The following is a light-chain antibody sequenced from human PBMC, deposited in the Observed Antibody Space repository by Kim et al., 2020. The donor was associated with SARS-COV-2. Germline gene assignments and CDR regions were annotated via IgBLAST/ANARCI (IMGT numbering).Light chain of an antibody. CDR3: QSYDSSNQV. Sequence: GKTVTIYCTGSSGSIASNYVQWYQQRPGSAPTTVIYEDNQRPSGVPDRFSGSIDSSSNSASLTISGLKTEDEADYYCQSYDSSNQVFGGGTQLTVL. CDR1: SGSIASNY. J-gene: IGLJ3*02. CDR2: EDN. V-gene: IGLV6-57*02.